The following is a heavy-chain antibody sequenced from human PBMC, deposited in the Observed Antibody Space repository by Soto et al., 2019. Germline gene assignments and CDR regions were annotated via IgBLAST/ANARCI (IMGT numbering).Heavy chain of an antibody. V-gene: IGHV4-39*01. CDR2: IYYSGNT. CDR1: GGSMISSRYY. D-gene: IGHD3-10*01. CDR3: ARRGSVAGTYWFDP. J-gene: IGHJ5*02. Sequence: SETLSLTCTVSGGSMISSRYYWGWIRQPPGKGLEWIGSIYYSGNTVYNPPLKSRVTISVATSKSQFSLKLSSVTAAHTAVYYCARRGSVAGTYWFDPWGQGTLVTVSS.